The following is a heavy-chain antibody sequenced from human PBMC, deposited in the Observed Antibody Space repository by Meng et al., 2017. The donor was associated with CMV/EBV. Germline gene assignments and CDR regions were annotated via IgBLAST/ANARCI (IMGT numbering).Heavy chain of an antibody. V-gene: IGHV3-21*01. CDR2: ISSSSSYI. CDR1: GSIFSSYT. D-gene: IGHD3-22*01. CDR3: ARDHHLMYYYDTGGYYP. Sequence: GASLNTSCAASGSIFSSYTMNWVRQAPGKRLEWVSSISSSSSYISYTDSLKGRFTIARDNAKDTLHLQMDSLRVEYAAVYYCARDHHLMYYYDTGGYYPWGRGTLVTVSS. J-gene: IGHJ5*02.